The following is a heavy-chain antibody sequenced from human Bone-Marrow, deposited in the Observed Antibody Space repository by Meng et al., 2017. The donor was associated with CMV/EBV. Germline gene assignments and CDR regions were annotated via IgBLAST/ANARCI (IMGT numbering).Heavy chain of an antibody. V-gene: IGHV4-34*01. D-gene: IGHD1-26*01. CDR2: INHSGST. CDR1: GGSFSGYY. J-gene: IGHJ4*02. CDR3: ARKSVGAYFDY. Sequence: SETLSLTCAVYGGSFSGYYWSWIRQPPGKGLEWIGEINHSGSTNYNPSLKSRVTISVDKSKNQFSLKLSSVTAADTAVYYCARKSVGAYFDYWGQGTLVTVSS.